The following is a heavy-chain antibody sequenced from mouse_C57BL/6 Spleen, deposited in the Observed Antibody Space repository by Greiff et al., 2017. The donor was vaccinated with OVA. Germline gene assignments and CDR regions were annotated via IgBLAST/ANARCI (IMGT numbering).Heavy chain of an antibody. CDR2: ISDGGSYT. J-gene: IGHJ1*03. CDR3: ARDRGYGYDGSGYFDV. Sequence: EVKLVESGGGLVKPGGSLKLSCAASGFTFSSYAMSWVRQTPEKRLEWVATISDGGSYTYYPDNVKGRFTISRDNAKNNLYLQMSHLKSEDTAMYYWARDRGYGYDGSGYFDVWGTGTTVTVSS. D-gene: IGHD2-2*01. V-gene: IGHV5-4*01. CDR1: GFTFSSYA.